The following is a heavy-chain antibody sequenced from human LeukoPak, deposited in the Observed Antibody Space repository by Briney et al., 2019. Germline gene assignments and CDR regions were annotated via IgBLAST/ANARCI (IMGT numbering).Heavy chain of an antibody. CDR1: GFTFSSYG. Sequence: PGGSLRLSRAASGFTFSSYGMHWVRQAPGKGLEWVAVISYDGSNKYYADSVKGRFTISRDNSKNTLYLQMNSLRAEDTAVYYCAKGPHFSSGWYYYGTDVWGQGTTVTVSS. V-gene: IGHV3-30*18. CDR2: ISYDGSNK. J-gene: IGHJ6*02. D-gene: IGHD6-19*01. CDR3: AKGPHFSSGWYYYGTDV.